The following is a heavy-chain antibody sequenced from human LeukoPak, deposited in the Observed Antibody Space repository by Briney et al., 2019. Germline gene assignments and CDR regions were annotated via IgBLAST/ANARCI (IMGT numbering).Heavy chain of an antibody. D-gene: IGHD3-10*01. Sequence: SETLSLTCTVSGASINNYYWSWIRQPPGKGLEWIGYTYYTGSANYNPSLKSRVTISVDTSKNQFSLKLNSVTAADTAVYYCARHRDFYGSGTYSKMGWFDPWGQGTLVTVSS. J-gene: IGHJ5*02. CDR3: ARHRDFYGSGTYSKMGWFDP. CDR2: TYYTGSA. V-gene: IGHV4-59*08. CDR1: GASINNYY.